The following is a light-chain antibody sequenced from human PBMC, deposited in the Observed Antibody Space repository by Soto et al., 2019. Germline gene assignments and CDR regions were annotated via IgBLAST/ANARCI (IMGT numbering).Light chain of an antibody. CDR3: QQYGSSPYT. CDR2: GAS. CDR1: QSVSSSY. V-gene: IGKV3-20*01. J-gene: IGKJ2*01. Sequence: EIVLAQSPGTLSVSPGERATLSCRASQSVSSSYFAWYQQKPGQAPRLLIYGASSRATGIPDRFSGSGSGTDFTLTISRLEPEDFAVYYCQQYGSSPYTFGQGTKLEIK.